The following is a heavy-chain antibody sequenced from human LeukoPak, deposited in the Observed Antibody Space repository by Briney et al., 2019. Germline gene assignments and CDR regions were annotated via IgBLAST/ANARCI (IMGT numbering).Heavy chain of an antibody. Sequence: GGSLRLSCAASGFTFSSYAMHWVRQAPGKGLEWVAVISYDGSNKYYADSVKGRFTISRDNSKNTLYLQMNSLRSEDTAVYYCARDPFIAVAGTPLDYWGQGTLVTVSS. D-gene: IGHD6-19*01. CDR1: GFTFSSYA. CDR3: ARDPFIAVAGTPLDY. J-gene: IGHJ4*02. CDR2: ISYDGSNK. V-gene: IGHV3-30*04.